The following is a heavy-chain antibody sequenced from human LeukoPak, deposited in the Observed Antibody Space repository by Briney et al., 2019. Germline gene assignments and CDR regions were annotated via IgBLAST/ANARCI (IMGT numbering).Heavy chain of an antibody. CDR1: GGSFSGYY. CDR2: INHSGST. J-gene: IGHJ4*02. CDR3: ARSPTKRVPEDY. D-gene: IGHD2-2*01. V-gene: IGHV4-34*01. Sequence: SETLSLTCAVYGGSFSGYYWSWIRQPPGKGLEWIGEINHSGSTNYNPSLKSRVTISVDKSKNQFSLRLTSVTAADTAVYYCARSPTKRVPEDYWGQGTLVTVSS.